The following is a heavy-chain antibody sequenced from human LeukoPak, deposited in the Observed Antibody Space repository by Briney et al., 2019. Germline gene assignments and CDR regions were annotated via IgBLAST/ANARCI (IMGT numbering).Heavy chain of an antibody. J-gene: IGHJ4*02. CDR2: IYYSGST. D-gene: IGHD6-13*01. CDR3: AREHKLAAAGIDYFDY. CDR1: GGSISSYY. Sequence: SETLSLTCTVSGGSISSYYWSWIRQPPGKGLEWIGYIYYSGSTNYNPSLKSRVTISVDTSKNQFSLKLSSVTAADTAVYYCAREHKLAAAGIDYFDYWGQGTLVTVSS. V-gene: IGHV4-59*01.